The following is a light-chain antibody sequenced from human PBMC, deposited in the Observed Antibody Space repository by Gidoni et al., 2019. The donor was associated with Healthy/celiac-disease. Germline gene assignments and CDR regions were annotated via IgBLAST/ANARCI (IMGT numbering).Light chain of an antibody. CDR3: QQYDNLPRT. CDR2: DAS. Sequence: DILMTQSPSSLSASVGDRVTITCQASQDISNYLNWYQQKPGKAPKLLIYDASNLETGVPSMCSGSGSGTDFTFTISSLQPEDIATYYCQQYDNLPRTFGQGTKVEIK. J-gene: IGKJ1*01. V-gene: IGKV1-33*01. CDR1: QDISNY.